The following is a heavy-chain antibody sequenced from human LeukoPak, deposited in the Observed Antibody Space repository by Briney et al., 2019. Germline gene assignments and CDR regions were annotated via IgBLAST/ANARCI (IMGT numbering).Heavy chain of an antibody. CDR3: ARGPQTTVTTPYYYYGMDV. CDR2: ISAYNGNT. D-gene: IGHD4-11*01. CDR1: GYTFTSYG. V-gene: IGHV1-18*01. Sequence: ASVKVSCKASGYTFTSYGISWVRQAPGPGLEWMGWISAYNGNTNYAQKLQGRVTMTTDTSTSTAYMELRSLRSDDTAVYYCARGPQTTVTTPYYYYGMDVWGQGTTVTVSS. J-gene: IGHJ6*02.